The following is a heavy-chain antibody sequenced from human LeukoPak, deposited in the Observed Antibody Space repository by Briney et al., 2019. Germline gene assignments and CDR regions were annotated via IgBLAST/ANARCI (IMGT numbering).Heavy chain of an antibody. CDR3: ARGYSGSYGRFDY. J-gene: IGHJ4*02. Sequence: SQTLSLTCTVSGGSISSGGYYWSWIRQHPGKGLEWIGYIYYSGSTYYNPSLKSRVTISVDTSKNQFSLKLSSVTAADTAVYYCARGYSGSYGRFDYWGQGTLVTVSS. V-gene: IGHV4-31*03. D-gene: IGHD1-26*01. CDR2: IYYSGST. CDR1: GGSISSGGYY.